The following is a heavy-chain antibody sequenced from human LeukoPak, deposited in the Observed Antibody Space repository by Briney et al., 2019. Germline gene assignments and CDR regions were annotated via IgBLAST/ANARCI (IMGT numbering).Heavy chain of an antibody. J-gene: IGHJ5*02. CDR1: GYSFTSYW. Sequence: GESLKISCKGSGYSFTSYWIGWVRQMPGKGLEWMGIIYPGDSDTRYSPSFQGQVTISADKSISTAYLQWSSLRSEDTAVYYCARGGGQYCSSTSCSNWFDPWGQGTLVTVSS. V-gene: IGHV5-51*01. CDR3: ARGGGQYCSSTSCSNWFDP. CDR2: IYPGDSDT. D-gene: IGHD2-2*01.